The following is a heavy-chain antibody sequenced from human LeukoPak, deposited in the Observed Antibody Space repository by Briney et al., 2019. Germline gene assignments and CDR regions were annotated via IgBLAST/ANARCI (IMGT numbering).Heavy chain of an antibody. CDR3: ARADSRGYYCDQ. Sequence: SETLSLTSTDAGGSIRSYSWSWIVQPPGKGLEWIGYIYYSGTTNYNSSLKSRVTISVDTSKNQFSLKLSSVTAADTAVYYCARADSRGYYCDQWGQGTLVTVSS. CDR1: GGSIRSYS. V-gene: IGHV4-59*08. J-gene: IGHJ5*02. CDR2: IYYSGTT. D-gene: IGHD3-22*01.